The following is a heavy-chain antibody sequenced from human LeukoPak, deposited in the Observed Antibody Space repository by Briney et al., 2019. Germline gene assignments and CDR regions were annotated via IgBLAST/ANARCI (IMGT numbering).Heavy chain of an antibody. CDR3: ARDMGIAAAGWFDP. D-gene: IGHD6-13*01. V-gene: IGHV3-48*03. Sequence: GGSLRLSCAASGFTFSSYEMNWVRQAPGKGLEWVSYISSSGSTIYYADSVKGRFTISRDNAKNSLYLQMNSLRAEDTAVYYCARDMGIAAAGWFDPWGQGTLVTVSS. CDR1: GFTFSSYE. J-gene: IGHJ5*02. CDR2: ISSSGSTI.